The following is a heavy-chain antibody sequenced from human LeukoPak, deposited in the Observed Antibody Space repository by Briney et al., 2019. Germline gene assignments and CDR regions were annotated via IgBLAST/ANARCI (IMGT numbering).Heavy chain of an antibody. Sequence: ASVKVSCKASGGTFSSYATSWVRQAPGQGLEWMGGIIPIFGTANYAQKFQGRVTITTDESTSTAYMELSSLRSEDTAVYYCASSGKGELELHELGDAFDIWGQGTMVTVSS. CDR1: GGTFSSYA. D-gene: IGHD1-7*01. CDR2: IIPIFGTA. CDR3: ASSGKGELELHELGDAFDI. J-gene: IGHJ3*02. V-gene: IGHV1-69*05.